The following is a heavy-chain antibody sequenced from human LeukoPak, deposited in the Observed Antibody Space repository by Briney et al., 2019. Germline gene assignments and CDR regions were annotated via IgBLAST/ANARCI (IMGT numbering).Heavy chain of an antibody. CDR2: INPNSGGT. V-gene: IGHV1-2*02. CDR1: GYTFTGYY. Sequence: GASVEVSCKASGYTFTGYYMHWVRQAPGQGLEWMGWINPNSGGTNYAQKFQGRVTMTRDTSISTAYMELSRLRSDDTAVYYCARGAYDYGDDSREPNFDYWGQGTLVTVSS. J-gene: IGHJ4*02. D-gene: IGHD4-17*01. CDR3: ARGAYDYGDDSREPNFDY.